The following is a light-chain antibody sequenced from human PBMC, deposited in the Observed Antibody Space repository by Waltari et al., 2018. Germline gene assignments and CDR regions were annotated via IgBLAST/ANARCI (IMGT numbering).Light chain of an antibody. CDR1: HDISQY. V-gene: IGKV1-33*01. CDR3: QQYDDVPYYT. CDR2: EAA. Sequence: DIQMTQSPSSPSASVGDSLTIPCRASHDISQYLNWYHQRPGRAPKLLIYEAAQLEMGVSSRFSGSGYGTIFTLTIRSVQAADVGTYFCQQYDDVPYYTFGQGT. J-gene: IGKJ2*01.